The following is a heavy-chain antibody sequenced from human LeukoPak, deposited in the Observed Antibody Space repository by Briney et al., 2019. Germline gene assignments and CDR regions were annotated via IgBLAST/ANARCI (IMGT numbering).Heavy chain of an antibody. D-gene: IGHD3-10*01. V-gene: IGHV3-9*01. CDR3: AKGFGAYGSGREFDP. J-gene: IGHJ5*02. Sequence: GGSLRLSCAASGFTFDNYAMHWVRQAPGKGLEWVSGISWNSRSIGYADSVRGRFAMSRDNAKNSLYLQMNSLRAEDTAVYYCAKGFGAYGSGREFDPWGQGTLVTVS. CDR1: GFTFDNYA. CDR2: ISWNSRSI.